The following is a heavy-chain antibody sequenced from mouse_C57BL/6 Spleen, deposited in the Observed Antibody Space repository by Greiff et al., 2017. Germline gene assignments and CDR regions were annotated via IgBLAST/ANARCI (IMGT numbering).Heavy chain of an antibody. CDR3: ARDVRLRRGYFDY. Sequence: EVHLVESGGGLVKPGGSLKLSCAASGFTFSSYAMSWVRQTPEKRLEWVATISDGGSYTYYPDNVKGRFTISRDNAKNNLYLQMSHLKSEDTAMYYCARDVRLRRGYFDYWGQGTTLTVSS. J-gene: IGHJ2*01. CDR2: ISDGGSYT. D-gene: IGHD2-4*01. CDR1: GFTFSSYA. V-gene: IGHV5-4*01.